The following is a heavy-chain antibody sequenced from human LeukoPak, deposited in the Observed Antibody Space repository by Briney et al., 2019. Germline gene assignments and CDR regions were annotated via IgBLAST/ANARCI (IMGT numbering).Heavy chain of an antibody. J-gene: IGHJ3*01. CDR1: GFTFTSFA. CDR2: ISYDGSNK. Sequence: PGGSLRLSCAASGFTFTSFAMHWVRQSPGKGLEWVAFISYDGSNKYYADSVKGRFTISRDNAKNSLYLQMNGLRAEDTAVYYCARGRSITLLRGVAMSDGFDVWGQGAMVTVSS. D-gene: IGHD3-10*01. V-gene: IGHV3-30-3*01. CDR3: ARGRSITLLRGVAMSDGFDV.